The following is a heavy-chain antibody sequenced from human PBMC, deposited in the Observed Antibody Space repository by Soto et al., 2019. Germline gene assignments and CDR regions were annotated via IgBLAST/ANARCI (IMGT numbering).Heavy chain of an antibody. CDR2: IWYDGSNK. D-gene: IGHD2-15*01. Sequence: QVQLVESGGGVVQPGRSLRLSCAASGFTFSSYGMHWVRQAPGKGLEWVAVIWYDGSNKYYADSVKGRFTISRDNSKNXLXXQMNSLRAEDTAVYYCARDLGYCSGGSCYSYGMDVWGQGTTVTVSS. J-gene: IGHJ6*02. CDR3: ARDLGYCSGGSCYSYGMDV. CDR1: GFTFSSYG. V-gene: IGHV3-33*01.